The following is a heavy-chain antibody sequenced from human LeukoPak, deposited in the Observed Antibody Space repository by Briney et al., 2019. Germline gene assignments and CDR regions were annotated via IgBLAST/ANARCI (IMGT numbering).Heavy chain of an antibody. CDR3: ARYSSGDGGFLDYGMDV. J-gene: IGHJ6*02. CDR2: IYYSGST. Sequence: PSETLSLTCTVSGGSISSGGYYWSWIRQHPGKGLEWIGYIYYSGSTYYNPSLKSRVTISVDTSKNQFSLKLSSVTAADTAVYYCARYSSGDGGFLDYGMDVWGQGTTVTVSS. D-gene: IGHD3-22*01. CDR1: GGSISSGGYY. V-gene: IGHV4-31*03.